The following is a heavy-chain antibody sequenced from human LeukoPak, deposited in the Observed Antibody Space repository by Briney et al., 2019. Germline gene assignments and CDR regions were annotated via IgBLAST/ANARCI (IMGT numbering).Heavy chain of an antibody. Sequence: GGSLRLSCAASGFTFSSYSMNWVRQAPGKGLEWVSYISSSSSTIYYADSLKGRFTISRGSAKNSLYLQMNSLRAEDTAVYYCARDCYGDYCNWGQGTLVTVSS. J-gene: IGHJ4*02. D-gene: IGHD4-17*01. V-gene: IGHV3-48*04. CDR1: GFTFSSYS. CDR3: ARDCYGDYCN. CDR2: ISSSSSTI.